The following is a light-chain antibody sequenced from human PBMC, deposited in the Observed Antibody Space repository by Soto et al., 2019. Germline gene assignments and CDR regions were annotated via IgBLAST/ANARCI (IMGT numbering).Light chain of an antibody. V-gene: IGKV1-9*01. CDR3: LQLKSYPLT. Sequence: IQLTQSPSSLSASVGDRVTITCRASQGISSHLAWYQQKPGKAPKLLIYAASTLQSGVPSRFSGSGSGTDFTLTINRLQPEDFATYYCLQLKSYPLTFGPGTKVDIK. CDR1: QGISSH. J-gene: IGKJ3*01. CDR2: AAS.